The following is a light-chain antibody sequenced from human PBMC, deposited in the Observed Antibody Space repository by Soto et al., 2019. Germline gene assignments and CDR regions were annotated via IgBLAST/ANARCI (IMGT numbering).Light chain of an antibody. J-gene: IGKJ3*01. Sequence: EIVLTQSPGTLSLSPGERATLSCRASQSVSSSYLAWYQQKPGQAPRRLIYGASSRATGIPDRFSGSGSGTDFTLTISRPEPEDFAVYYCQQYGSLFGPGTKVDIK. V-gene: IGKV3-20*01. CDR2: GAS. CDR1: QSVSSSY. CDR3: QQYGSL.